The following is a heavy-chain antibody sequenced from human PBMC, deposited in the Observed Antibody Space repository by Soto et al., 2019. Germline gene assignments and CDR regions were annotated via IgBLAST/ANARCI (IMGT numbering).Heavy chain of an antibody. CDR3: TTVPTRRRNLGHEFDY. Sequence: GSLRLACPASGCTFSDHAIVWFRQAPGKGLEWVGFITSKRYGGTPEFAPSVKGRFIISRDDSKSIAYLQMNNLKAEDTGMYYCTTVPTRRRNLGHEFDYWGQGTPVTVYS. D-gene: IGHD1-1*01. CDR1: GCTFSDHA. V-gene: IGHV3-49*03. J-gene: IGHJ4*02. CDR2: ITSKRYGGTP.